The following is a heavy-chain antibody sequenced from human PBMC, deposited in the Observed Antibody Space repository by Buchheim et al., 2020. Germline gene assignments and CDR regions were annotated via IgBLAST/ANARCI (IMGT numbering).Heavy chain of an antibody. CDR3: AKATGTMVSWFDP. CDR1: GFTFSSFG. CDR2: ISYDGSNK. D-gene: IGHD1-1*01. V-gene: IGHV3-30*18. J-gene: IGHJ5*02. Sequence: QVQLVESGGGVVQPGRSLRLSCAASGFTFSSFGMHWVRQAPGKGLEWVAVISYDGSNKYCADSVKGRFTISRDNSKNTLYLKMSSLGAEDNAVYYCAKATGTMVSWFDPWGQGTL.